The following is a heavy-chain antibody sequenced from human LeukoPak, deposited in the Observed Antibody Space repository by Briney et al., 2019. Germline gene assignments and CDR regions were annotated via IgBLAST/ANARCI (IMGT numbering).Heavy chain of an antibody. D-gene: IGHD6-19*01. J-gene: IGHJ4*01. CDR1: GYSISNGYY. CDR3: ARVIGYNSGRFDY. V-gene: IGHV4-38-2*02. Sequence: SETLSLTRTVSGYSISNGYYWGWIRQPPGKGLEWIGSVYHSGTTYYNPSLKSRVSISVDTSNNQFSLKLNSVTAADTAVYFCARVIGYNSGRFDYWGHGTLVTVSS. CDR2: VYHSGTT.